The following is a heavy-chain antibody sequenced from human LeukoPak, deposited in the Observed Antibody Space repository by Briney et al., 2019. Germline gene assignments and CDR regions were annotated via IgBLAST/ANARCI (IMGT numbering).Heavy chain of an antibody. CDR1: GFTSSSYG. CDR2: IWYDGSNK. D-gene: IGHD5-24*01. CDR3: AKDFGYNSNWFDP. Sequence: GGSLRLSCAASGFTSSSYGMHWVRQALGKGLEWVAVIWYDGSNKYYADSVKGRFTISRDNSKNTLYLQMNSLRAEDTAVYYCAKDFGYNSNWFDPWGQGTLVTVSS. J-gene: IGHJ5*02. V-gene: IGHV3-33*06.